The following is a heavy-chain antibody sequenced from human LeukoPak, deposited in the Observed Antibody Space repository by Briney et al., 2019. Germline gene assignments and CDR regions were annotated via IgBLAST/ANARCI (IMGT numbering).Heavy chain of an antibody. J-gene: IGHJ4*02. V-gene: IGHV4-34*01. CDR2: INHSGST. D-gene: IGHD1-26*01. Sequence: SETLSLTCAVYGGSFSGYYWSWIRQPPGKGLEWIGEINHSGSTNYNPSLKSRVTISVDTSKNQFSLKLSSVTAADTAVYYCARVRWELLQYYFDYWGQGTLVTVSS. CDR3: ARVRWELLQYYFDY. CDR1: GGSFSGYY.